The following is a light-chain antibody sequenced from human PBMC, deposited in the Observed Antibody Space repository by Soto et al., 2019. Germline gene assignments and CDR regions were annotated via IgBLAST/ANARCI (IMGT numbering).Light chain of an antibody. CDR1: QSVSSNY. V-gene: IGKV3-20*01. CDR3: QQYGRSPWT. Sequence: EIVLTQSPGTLSLSPGERATLSCRASQSVSSNYLAWHQQKPGQAPRLLIYGASSRATGIPDRFSGSGSGTDFTLTISRLEPEDFAVYYCQQYGRSPWTFGQGTKVDIK. CDR2: GAS. J-gene: IGKJ1*01.